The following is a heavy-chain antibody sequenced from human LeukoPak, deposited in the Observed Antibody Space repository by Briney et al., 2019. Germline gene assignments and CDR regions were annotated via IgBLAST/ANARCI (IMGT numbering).Heavy chain of an antibody. D-gene: IGHD6-19*01. CDR2: IRYDGSNK. V-gene: IGHV3-30*02. CDR1: GFTFSSYG. J-gene: IGHJ6*03. CDR3: AKTGPAVAASFPYYYYMDV. Sequence: PGGSLRLSCAASGFTFSSYGMHWVRQAPGKGLEWVAFIRYDGSNKYYADSVKGRFTISRDNSKNTLYLQMNSLRAEDTAVYYCAKTGPAVAASFPYYYYMDVWGKGTTVTISS.